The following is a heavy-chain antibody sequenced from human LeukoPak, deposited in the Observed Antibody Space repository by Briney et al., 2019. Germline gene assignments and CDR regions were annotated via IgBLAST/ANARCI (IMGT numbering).Heavy chain of an antibody. CDR1: GFTFINYG. D-gene: IGHD6-13*01. J-gene: IGHJ4*02. Sequence: PGGSLRLSCAASGFTFINYGMHYVRQAPGKGLEWVAFISDDGRNKNYADSVKGRFTISRDNSNNTLYLQMNSLRAEDAGVYYCAKDRETTASGTFDYWAREPWSPSPQ. CDR2: ISDDGRNK. CDR3: AKDRETTASGTFDY. V-gene: IGHV3-30*18.